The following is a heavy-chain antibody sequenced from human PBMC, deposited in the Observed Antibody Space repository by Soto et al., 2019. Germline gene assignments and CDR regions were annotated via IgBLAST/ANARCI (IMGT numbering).Heavy chain of an antibody. CDR1: GYTFTTYG. Sequence: GASVKVSCKASGYTFTTYGFNWVRQAPGKGLEWMGLMNPKSGKTGYAQKFQGRVSMTRDTSTSTAYMELNSLRSEDTATYYCSRTPGDYWGQGTLVTVSS. CDR3: SRTPGDY. V-gene: IGHV1-8*02. CDR2: MNPKSGKT. J-gene: IGHJ4*02. D-gene: IGHD2-15*01.